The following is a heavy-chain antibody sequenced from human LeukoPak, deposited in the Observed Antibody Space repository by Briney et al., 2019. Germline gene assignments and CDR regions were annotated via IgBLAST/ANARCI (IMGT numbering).Heavy chain of an antibody. CDR3: AKSAWPDNYFDY. CDR2: IKQDGSEK. J-gene: IGHJ4*02. Sequence: GGSLRLSCAASGFSFSSYRMNWVRQAPGKGLEWVANIKQDGSEKYYVDSVKGRFTISRDNAKNSLYLQMNSLRAEDTAVYYCAKSAWPDNYFDYWGQGTLVTVSS. CDR1: GFSFSSYR. V-gene: IGHV3-7*03.